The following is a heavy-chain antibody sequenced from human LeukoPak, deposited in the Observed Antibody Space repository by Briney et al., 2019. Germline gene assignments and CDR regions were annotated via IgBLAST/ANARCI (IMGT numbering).Heavy chain of an antibody. J-gene: IGHJ3*02. CDR2: IRYDGSEK. CDR1: GFTFSAYG. D-gene: IGHD3-10*01. V-gene: IGHV3-30*02. Sequence: GGSLRLSCAASGFTFSAYGMHWVRQAPGKGLEWVSFIRYDGSEKYYADSVKGRFTIFRDNPKNTLYVQMNSLRTEDTALYYCAKDRRYSSGSYRDSFDIWGQGTMVTVSS. CDR3: AKDRRYSSGSYRDSFDI.